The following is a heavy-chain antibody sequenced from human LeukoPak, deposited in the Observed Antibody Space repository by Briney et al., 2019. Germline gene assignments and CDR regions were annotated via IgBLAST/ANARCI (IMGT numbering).Heavy chain of an antibody. CDR3: AKEYCSRSTSCYGDY. Sequence: GGSLRLSCAASGFTFSTYAMSWVRQAPGKGLEWVSAISGSGGSTYYADSVKGRFTISRDNSKNTLYLQMNSLRAEDTAVYYCAKEYCSRSTSCYGDYWGQGTLVTVSS. CDR2: ISGSGGST. CDR1: GFTFSTYA. J-gene: IGHJ4*02. D-gene: IGHD2-2*01. V-gene: IGHV3-23*01.